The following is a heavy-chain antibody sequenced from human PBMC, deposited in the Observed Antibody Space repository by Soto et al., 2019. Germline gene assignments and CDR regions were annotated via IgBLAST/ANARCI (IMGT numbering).Heavy chain of an antibody. V-gene: IGHV1-69*01. D-gene: IGHD3-22*01. J-gene: IGHJ4*02. CDR3: ARDGDYYDSSGYYYSPYFDY. CDR2: IIPIFGTA. CDR1: GGTFSSYA. Sequence: VSCKASGGTFSSYAISWVRQAPGQGLEWMGGIIPIFGTANYAQKFQGRVTITADESTSTAYMELSSLRSEDTAVYYCARDGDYYDSSGYYYSPYFDYWGQGTLVTVSS.